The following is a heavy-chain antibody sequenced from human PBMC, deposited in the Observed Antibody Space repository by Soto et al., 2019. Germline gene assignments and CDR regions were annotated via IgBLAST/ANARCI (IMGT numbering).Heavy chain of an antibody. V-gene: IGHV4-39*07. CDR3: ARATYDILTGYYRWTYWYFDL. D-gene: IGHD3-9*01. CDR2: INHSGST. CDR1: GDSISSSSYY. J-gene: IGHJ2*01. Sequence: SETLSLTCTVSGDSISSSSYYWGWIRQPPGKGLEWIGDINHSGSTNYNPSLKSRVTISVDTSKNQFSLKLSSVTAADTAVYYCARATYDILTGYYRWTYWYFDLWGRGTLVTVSS.